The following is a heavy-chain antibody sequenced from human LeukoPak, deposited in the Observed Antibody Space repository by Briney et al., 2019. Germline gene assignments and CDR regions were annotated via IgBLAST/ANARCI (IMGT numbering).Heavy chain of an antibody. Sequence: PGGSLRLSCAASGFTFSSYAMHWVRQAPGKGLEWVAVISYDGSNKYYADSVKGRFTISRDNSKNTLYLQMNSLRAEDTAVYYCARAGPGSYYVNWFDPWGQGTLVTVSS. CDR3: ARAGPGSYYVNWFDP. D-gene: IGHD1-26*01. J-gene: IGHJ5*02. V-gene: IGHV3-30*04. CDR1: GFTFSSYA. CDR2: ISYDGSNK.